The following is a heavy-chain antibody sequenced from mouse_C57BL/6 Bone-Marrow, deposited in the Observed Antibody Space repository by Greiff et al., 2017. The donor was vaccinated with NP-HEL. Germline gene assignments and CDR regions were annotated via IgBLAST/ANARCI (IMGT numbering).Heavy chain of an antibody. CDR3: ARKAYYGRSYEFAY. J-gene: IGHJ3*01. V-gene: IGHV1-50*01. Sequence: VQLQQSGAELVKPGASVKLSCKASGYTFTTYWMQWVKQRPGQGLEWIGEIDPSDSYTNYNQKFKGKATLTVDTSSSTAYMQLSSLTSEDSAGYYCARKAYYGRSYEFAYWGQGTLVTVSA. CDR1: GYTFTTYW. CDR2: IDPSDSYT. D-gene: IGHD1-1*01.